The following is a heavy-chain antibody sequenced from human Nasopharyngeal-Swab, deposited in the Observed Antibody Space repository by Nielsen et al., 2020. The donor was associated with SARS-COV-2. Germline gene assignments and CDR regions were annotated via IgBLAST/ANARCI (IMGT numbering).Heavy chain of an antibody. CDR2: IWYDGTKS. CDR3: VRQWEFQTFDH. V-gene: IGHV3-33*01. Sequence: GGSLRLSRAASGISFTYYGMNWVRQAPGKGLEWVQVIWYDGTKSYYGDSMKGRFTISRDNSNNVVYLQMNSLRAEDTAVYYCVRQWEFQTFDHWGLGTLVTVSS. CDR1: GISFTYYG. J-gene: IGHJ4*02. D-gene: IGHD1-26*01.